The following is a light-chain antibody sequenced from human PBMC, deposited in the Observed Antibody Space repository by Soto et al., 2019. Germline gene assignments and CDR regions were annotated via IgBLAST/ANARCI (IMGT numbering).Light chain of an antibody. CDR2: DVS. Sequence: QSVLTQPLSVSGSPGQSVTISCTGTSSDVGGYNYLSWYQQHPGRAPNLIIYDVSKRPSGVHDRFSGSKSGNSASLTISGLQDDDQADHYLCSYACTHTPAIFGNGTKVTVL. CDR1: SSDVGGYNY. J-gene: IGLJ1*01. V-gene: IGLV2-11*01. CDR3: CSYACTHTPAI.